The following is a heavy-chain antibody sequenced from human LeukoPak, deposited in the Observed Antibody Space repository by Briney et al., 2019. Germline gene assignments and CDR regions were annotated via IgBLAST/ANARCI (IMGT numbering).Heavy chain of an antibody. Sequence: GGSLRLSCAASGFTFSDYSVNWVRQAPGRGLEWFSSITGSGTYTYYADSVRGRFTLARDNARNSLYLQMNSLRAEDTAVYHCVRDKAGSTPNYYYSMDVWGTGTTVTVSS. J-gene: IGHJ6*03. V-gene: IGHV3-21*01. D-gene: IGHD6-19*01. CDR2: ITGSGTYT. CDR1: GFTFSDYS. CDR3: VRDKAGSTPNYYYSMDV.